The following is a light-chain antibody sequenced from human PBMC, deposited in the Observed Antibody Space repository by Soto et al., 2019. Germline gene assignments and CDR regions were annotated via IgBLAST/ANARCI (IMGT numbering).Light chain of an antibody. Sequence: DIHMTQSPSTLSGSVGDRVTITCRASQTISIWLAWYQQKPGKAPKLLIYKASTLKSGGPSRFSGSGSGTEFTLTISSLQPDDCGTYYCQHYNSYSEAFGQGTKVDIK. CDR3: QHYNSYSEA. CDR1: QTISIW. J-gene: IGKJ1*01. CDR2: KAS. V-gene: IGKV1-5*03.